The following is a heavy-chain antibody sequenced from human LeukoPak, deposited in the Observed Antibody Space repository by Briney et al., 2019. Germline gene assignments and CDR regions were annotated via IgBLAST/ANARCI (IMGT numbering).Heavy chain of an antibody. CDR1: GFRLSSNW. V-gene: IGHV3-74*01. D-gene: IGHD5-24*01. CDR3: ARSDNLDY. J-gene: IGHJ4*02. Sequence: PGGSLRLSCAASGFRLSSNWMHWVRQAPGKGLVWVSRIKSDGSTTSYADSVKGRFTISRDNAKNTLYLQMNSLTAEDTAVYHCARSDNLDYWGQGTLVTVSS. CDR2: IKSDGSTT.